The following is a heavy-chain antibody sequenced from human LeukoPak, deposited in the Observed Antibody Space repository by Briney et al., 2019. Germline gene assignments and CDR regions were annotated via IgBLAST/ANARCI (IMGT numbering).Heavy chain of an antibody. J-gene: IGHJ4*02. CDR2: MYQSGYT. CDR3: ARLVLSTGFDY. D-gene: IGHD2-8*02. V-gene: IGHV4-38-2*02. Sequence: PSETPSLTCSVSGYSISSGYYWGWIRQPPGKGLEWIASMYQSGYTYYNPSLKSRVTISLDTSKNQFSLKLSSVTAADTAVYYCARLVLSTGFDYWGQGILVTVSS. CDR1: GYSISSGYY.